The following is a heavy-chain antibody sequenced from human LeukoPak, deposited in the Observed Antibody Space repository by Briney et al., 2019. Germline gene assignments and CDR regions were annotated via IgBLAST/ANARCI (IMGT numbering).Heavy chain of an antibody. CDR3: ARGWDYYDSSGYF. CDR2: IIPIFGTA. Sequence: GASLKVSCKASGGTFSSYAISWVRQAPGQGLEWIGGIIPIFGTANYAQKFQGRVTITADESTSTAYMELSSLRSEDTAVYYCARGWDYYDSSGYFWGQGTLVTVSS. CDR1: GGTFSSYA. D-gene: IGHD3-22*01. J-gene: IGHJ4*02. V-gene: IGHV1-69*13.